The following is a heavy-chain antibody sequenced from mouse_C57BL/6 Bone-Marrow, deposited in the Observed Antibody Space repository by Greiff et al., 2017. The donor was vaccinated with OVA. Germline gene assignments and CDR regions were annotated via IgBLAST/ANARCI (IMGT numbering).Heavy chain of an antibody. D-gene: IGHD1-1*01. Sequence: VQLQQPGAELVMPGASVKLSCKASGYTFTSYWMHWVKQRPGQGLEWIGEIDPSDSYTNYTQKFKGKSTLTVDKSASTAYMQLSSLTSEDSAVYDCARDLSTVVAPYYFDYWGQGTTLTVSS. CDR1: GYTFTSYW. V-gene: IGHV1-69*01. CDR3: ARDLSTVVAPYYFDY. CDR2: IDPSDSYT. J-gene: IGHJ2*01.